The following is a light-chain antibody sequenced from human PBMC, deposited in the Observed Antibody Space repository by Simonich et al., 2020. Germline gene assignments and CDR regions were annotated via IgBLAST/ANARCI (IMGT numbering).Light chain of an antibody. J-gene: IGKJ1*01. CDR3: QQYGSSPWT. Sequence: EIVLPQSPGTLSLSPGERATLSSRASQSVSSSSLAWDQQKPGLAPRLLIFDASSRATGSPDRFSGSGSGTDFTLTISRLEPEDFAVYYCQQYGSSPWTFGQGTKVEIK. CDR1: QSVSSSS. V-gene: IGKV3D-20*01. CDR2: DAS.